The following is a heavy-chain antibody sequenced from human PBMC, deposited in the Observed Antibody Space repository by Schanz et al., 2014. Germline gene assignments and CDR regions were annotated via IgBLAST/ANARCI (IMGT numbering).Heavy chain of an antibody. Sequence: VQLVQSGDEVKKPGASVKVSCTASGYTFTSYDINWVRQAPGQGLEWVGWISPYTGNTHYFDKMEGRVTMTTDTSTSTSYMELTSLRLDDTAVYYCARDFSAYVGNYFDYWGQGTLVTVSS. D-gene: IGHD5-12*01. J-gene: IGHJ4*02. CDR2: ISPYTGNT. CDR1: GYTFTSYD. V-gene: IGHV1-18*01. CDR3: ARDFSAYVGNYFDY.